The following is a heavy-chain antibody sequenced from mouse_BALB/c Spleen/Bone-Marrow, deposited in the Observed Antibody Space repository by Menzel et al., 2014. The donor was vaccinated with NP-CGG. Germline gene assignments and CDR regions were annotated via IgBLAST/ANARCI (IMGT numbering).Heavy chain of an antibody. CDR1: GFNFSRYW. D-gene: IGHD1-2*01. Sequence: EVMLVESGGGLVQPGGSLKLSCAASGFNFSRYWMGWVRQAPGKGLEWIGEINPDSSTINYTPSLKDKFIISRVNAKNTLYLQKSKVRSEDTALYYCTRLHYYGYSAYWGQGTLVTVST. J-gene: IGHJ3*01. CDR2: INPDSSTI. CDR3: TRLHYYGYSAY. V-gene: IGHV4-1*02.